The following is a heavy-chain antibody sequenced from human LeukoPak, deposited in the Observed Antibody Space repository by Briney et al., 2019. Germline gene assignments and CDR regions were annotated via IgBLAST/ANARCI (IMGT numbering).Heavy chain of an antibody. J-gene: IGHJ6*02. CDR3: ASLHGDYPLGYYYYYGMDV. Sequence: SETLSLTCTVSGGSISSYYWSWIRQPPGKGLEWIGYIYYSGSTNYNPSLKSRVTISVDTSKNQFSLKLSSVTAADTAVYYRASLHGDYPLGYYYYYGMDVWGQGTTVTVSS. CDR1: GGSISSYY. D-gene: IGHD4-17*01. V-gene: IGHV4-59*12. CDR2: IYYSGST.